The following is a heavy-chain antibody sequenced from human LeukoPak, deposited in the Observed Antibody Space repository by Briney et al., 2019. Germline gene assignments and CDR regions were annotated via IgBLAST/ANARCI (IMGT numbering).Heavy chain of an antibody. CDR1: GFTFSSTW. CDR3: VTGLGRTDHDY. Sequence: KAGGSLRLSCAASGFTFSSTWMSWVRQAPGKGLEWVGRIKRNIDGGTTDYAAPVNGRFTISRDDSKNTLYLQMNSRKTEDTAVYYCVTGLGRTDHDYWGQGTLVTVSS. D-gene: IGHD1/OR15-1a*01. CDR2: IKRNIDGGTT. V-gene: IGHV3-15*01. J-gene: IGHJ4*02.